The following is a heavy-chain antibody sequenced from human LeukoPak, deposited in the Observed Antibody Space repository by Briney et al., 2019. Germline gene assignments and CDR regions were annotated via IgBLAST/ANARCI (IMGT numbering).Heavy chain of an antibody. CDR1: GGSMSSNH. D-gene: IGHD6-19*01. CDR3: ARGGWSLDY. V-gene: IGHV4-59*01. Sequence: PSETLSLTCTISGGSMSSNHWSWIRQPPGKGLEWIGYIYYSGSTNYNPSLKSRVSISVDTSKSQFSLRLSSVTAADTALYYCARGGWSLDYWGQGTLVAVSS. CDR2: IYYSGST. J-gene: IGHJ4*02.